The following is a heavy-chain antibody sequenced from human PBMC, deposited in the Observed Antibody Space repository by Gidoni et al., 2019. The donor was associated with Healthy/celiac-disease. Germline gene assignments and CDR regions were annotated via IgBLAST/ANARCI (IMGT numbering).Heavy chain of an antibody. CDR2: IYPGDSDT. V-gene: IGHV5-51*01. J-gene: IGHJ3*02. D-gene: IGHD2-15*01. CDR3: ARQRDIYGRFGVALDI. Sequence: EVQLVQSVSEVKTPGESLTLSCKGSGSSFTSYWLGWVRQMPGKGLEWMGIIYPGDSDTRDSPSFQGQVNISADKSISTAYLQWSSLKASETAMYYCARQRDIYGRFGVALDIWGQGTMVTVSS. CDR1: GSSFTSYW.